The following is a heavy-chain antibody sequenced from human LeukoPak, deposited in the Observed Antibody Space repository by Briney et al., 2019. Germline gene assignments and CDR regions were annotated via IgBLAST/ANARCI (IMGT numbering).Heavy chain of an antibody. Sequence: GASVKVSCKASGYTFTGYYMHWVRQAPGQGLEWVGWINPNTGATNYAPNFQGRVNLTRDSSINTAYLDLDRLQFNDTAVYYCAREGSKALDTNWFDPWGQGTPVTVSS. CDR3: AREGSKALDTNWFDP. CDR1: GYTFTGYY. CDR2: INPNTGAT. V-gene: IGHV1-2*02. J-gene: IGHJ5*02. D-gene: IGHD3-10*01.